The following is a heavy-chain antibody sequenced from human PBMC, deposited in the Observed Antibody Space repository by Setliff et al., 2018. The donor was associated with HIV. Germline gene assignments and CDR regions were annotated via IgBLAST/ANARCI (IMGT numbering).Heavy chain of an antibody. CDR3: AQAQTSVSGSYYQYLQH. J-gene: IGHJ1*01. Sequence: PGGSLRLSCAASGFTFSDYAMTWVRQAPGRGLEWVSSLSGSGGSTYYADSMKGRFTISRDNSKNTLYLRMNSLRAEDTAVYYCAQAQTSVSGSYYQYLQHWGQGTLVTVSS. V-gene: IGHV3-23*01. CDR1: GFTFSDYA. CDR2: LSGSGGST. D-gene: IGHD3-10*01.